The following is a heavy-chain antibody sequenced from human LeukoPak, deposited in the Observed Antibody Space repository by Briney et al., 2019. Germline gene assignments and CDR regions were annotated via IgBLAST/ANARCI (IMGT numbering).Heavy chain of an antibody. V-gene: IGHV3-74*01. CDR2: INTDGSST. CDR1: GFTFTTYW. CDR3: TSANSGRPSPY. J-gene: IGHJ4*02. Sequence: PGGSLRLSCAASGFTFTTYWMHWVRQAPGKGLVWVARINTDGSSTTYADSVKGRFTVSRDNAKNTLYLQMNSLRDEDTAVYYCTSANSGRPSPYWGQGTLVTVSS. D-gene: IGHD1-26*01.